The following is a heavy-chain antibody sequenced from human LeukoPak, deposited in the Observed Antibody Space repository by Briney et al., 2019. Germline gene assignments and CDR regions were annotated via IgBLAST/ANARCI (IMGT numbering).Heavy chain of an antibody. J-gene: IGHJ4*02. CDR2: IIPILGIA. Sequence: SVKVSCTASGGTFTSYAISWVRQAPGQGLEWLGRIIPILGIANYAQKFQGRVTITAYKSTSTAYMELSSLRSGDTAVYYCASSSGSYIYYFDYWGQGTLVTVSS. V-gene: IGHV1-69*04. D-gene: IGHD1-26*01. CDR3: ASSSGSYIYYFDY. CDR1: GGTFTSYA.